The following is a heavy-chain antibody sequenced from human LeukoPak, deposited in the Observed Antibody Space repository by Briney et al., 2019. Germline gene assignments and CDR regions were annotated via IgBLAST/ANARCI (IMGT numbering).Heavy chain of an antibody. CDR2: ISSSSTYM. V-gene: IGHV3-21*01. D-gene: IGHD2-2*01. CDR1: GFTFTSYS. Sequence: GGSLRLSCAASGFTFTSYSMNWVRQAPGKGLEWVSSISSSSTYMYYADSVKGRFTISRDNAKNTLYLQINSLRIEDTAVYYCARAAADLSFDYWGRGTLVTVSS. CDR3: ARAAADLSFDY. J-gene: IGHJ4*02.